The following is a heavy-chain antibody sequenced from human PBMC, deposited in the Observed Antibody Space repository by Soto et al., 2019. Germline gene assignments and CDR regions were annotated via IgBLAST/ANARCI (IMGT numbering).Heavy chain of an antibody. CDR2: IIPLFGTA. CDR3: ASSSGNNYGVGTNYYFDY. J-gene: IGHJ4*02. CDR1: GSTFSTYS. V-gene: IGHV1-69*06. D-gene: IGHD1-26*01. Sequence: SVKVSCKTSGSTFSTYSIVWVRQAPGEGLEWMGGIIPLFGTANYAQKFQDRVTITADKSTNTAFMELSSLKSEDTAMYYCASSSGNNYGVGTNYYFDYWGQGPLVTSPQ.